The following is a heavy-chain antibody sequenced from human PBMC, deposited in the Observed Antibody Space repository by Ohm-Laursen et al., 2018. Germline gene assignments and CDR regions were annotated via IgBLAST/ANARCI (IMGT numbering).Heavy chain of an antibody. CDR2: IYTSGST. Sequence: GTLSLTWTVSGGSISSYYWSWIRQPAGKGLEWIGRIYTSGSTNYNPSLKSRVTMSVDTSKNQFSLKLSSVTAADTAVYYCARDIGETRNWFDPWGQGTLVTVSS. CDR1: GGSISSYY. CDR3: ARDIGETRNWFDP. J-gene: IGHJ5*02. D-gene: IGHD3-10*01. V-gene: IGHV4-4*07.